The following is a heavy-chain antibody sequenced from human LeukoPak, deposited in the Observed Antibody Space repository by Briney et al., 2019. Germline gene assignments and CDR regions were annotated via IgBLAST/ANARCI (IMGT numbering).Heavy chain of an antibody. V-gene: IGHV3-23*01. Sequence: GGSLRLSCAASGFSFSSFAMTWVRQAPGKGLEWVSSITGGHYPTYNTDSVKGRFTISRDNSKNTLYLQMNSLRADDTAVYYCTKDPNGDYVGAFDPWGQGTMVTVSS. CDR2: ITGGHYPT. J-gene: IGHJ3*01. CDR1: GFSFSSFA. D-gene: IGHD4-17*01. CDR3: TKDPNGDYVGAFDP.